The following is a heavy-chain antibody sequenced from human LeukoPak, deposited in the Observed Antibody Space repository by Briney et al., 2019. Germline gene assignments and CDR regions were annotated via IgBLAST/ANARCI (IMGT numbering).Heavy chain of an antibody. J-gene: IGHJ5*02. CDR1: GGSISSGGYY. D-gene: IGHD1-7*01. Sequence: PSETLSLTCTVSGGSISSGGYYWSWIRQHPGKGLEWIGYIYYSGSTYYNPSLKSRVTISVDTSKNQFSLKLSSVTAADTAVYYFARAPRNPPGITGTTWFDPWGQGTLVTVSS. V-gene: IGHV4-31*03. CDR2: IYYSGST. CDR3: ARAPRNPPGITGTTWFDP.